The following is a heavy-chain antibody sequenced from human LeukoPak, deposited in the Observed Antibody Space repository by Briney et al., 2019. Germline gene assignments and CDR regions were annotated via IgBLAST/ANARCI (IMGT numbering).Heavy chain of an antibody. Sequence: GGSLRLSCAASGFTFSSYAMSWVRQAPGKGLEWVSAISGSGGRTCYADSVKGRFTISRDNSKNTLYLQMNSLRAEDTAVYYCAKPSHVRIGECLDVWGQGTTVTVSS. J-gene: IGHJ6*02. V-gene: IGHV3-23*01. CDR1: GFTFSSYA. D-gene: IGHD3-10*01. CDR3: AKPSHVRIGECLDV. CDR2: ISGSGGRT.